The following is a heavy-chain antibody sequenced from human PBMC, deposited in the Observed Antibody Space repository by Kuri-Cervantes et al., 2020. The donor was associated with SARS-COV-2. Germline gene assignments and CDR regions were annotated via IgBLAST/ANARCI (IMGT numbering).Heavy chain of an antibody. J-gene: IGHJ4*02. V-gene: IGHV4-4*02. D-gene: IGHD6-6*01. CDR2: IYHSGST. CDR3: ARTYSSSSLFYVY. Sequence: SETLSLTCAVSGGSISSSNWWSWVRQPPGKGLEWIGEIYHSGSTNYNPSLKSRVTISVDKSKNQFSLKLSSVTAADTAVYYCARTYSSSSLFYVYWGQGTLVTVSS. CDR1: GGSISSSNW.